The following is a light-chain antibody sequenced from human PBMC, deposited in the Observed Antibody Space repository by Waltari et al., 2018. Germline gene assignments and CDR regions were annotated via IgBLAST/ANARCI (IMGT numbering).Light chain of an antibody. CDR1: QSLVYSDGKTY. CDR3: MQALRSPYS. CDR2: LVS. V-gene: IGKV2-40*01. J-gene: IGKJ2*03. Sequence: DIVMTQTPLSLPVTLGEPASISCRSSQSLVYSDGKTYLDWYLQKPGQSPQLLMYLVSKRAPGVPDKFSGSGSGTDFTLKISRVEAEDVGVCYCMQALRSPYSFGQGTKVEIK.